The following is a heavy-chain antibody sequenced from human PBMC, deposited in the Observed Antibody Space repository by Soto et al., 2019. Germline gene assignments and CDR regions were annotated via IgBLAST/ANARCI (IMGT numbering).Heavy chain of an antibody. J-gene: IGHJ6*02. CDR2: IYSGGST. CDR3: AAQSADYYDSSGTPSYGMDV. CDR1: GFTVSSNY. D-gene: IGHD3-22*01. V-gene: IGHV3-53*02. Sequence: EVQLVETGGGLIQPGGSLRLSCAASGFTVSSNYMSWVRQAPGKGLEWVSVIYSGGSTYYADSVKGRFTISRDNSKNTLYLQMNSLRAEDTAVYYCAAQSADYYDSSGTPSYGMDVWGQGTTVTVSS.